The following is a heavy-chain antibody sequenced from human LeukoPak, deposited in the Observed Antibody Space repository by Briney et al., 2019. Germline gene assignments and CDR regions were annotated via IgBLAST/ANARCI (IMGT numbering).Heavy chain of an antibody. V-gene: IGHV4-34*01. D-gene: IGHD2-15*01. CDR2: IYHSGST. J-gene: IGHJ5*02. Sequence: SETLSLTCAVYGGSFSGYYWSWIRQPPGKGLEWIGYIYHSGSTYYNPSLKSRVTISVDRSKNQFSLKLSSVTAADTAVYYCARGTLVGSNWFDPWGQGTLVTVSS. CDR3: ARGTLVGSNWFDP. CDR1: GGSFSGYY.